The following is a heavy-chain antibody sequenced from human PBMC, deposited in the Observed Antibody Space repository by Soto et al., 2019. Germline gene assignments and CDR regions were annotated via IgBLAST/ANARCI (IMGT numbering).Heavy chain of an antibody. V-gene: IGHV4-59*01. J-gene: IGHJ6*02. Sequence: PSETLSLTCTVSGGSISSYYWSWIRQPPGKGLEWIGYIYYSGSTNYNPSLKSRVTISVDTSKNQFSLKLSSVTAADTAVYYCARMSAANYDILTGYYLPANYGMDVWGQGTTVTVS. CDR3: ARMSAANYDILTGYYLPANYGMDV. D-gene: IGHD3-9*01. CDR1: GGSISSYY. CDR2: IYYSGST.